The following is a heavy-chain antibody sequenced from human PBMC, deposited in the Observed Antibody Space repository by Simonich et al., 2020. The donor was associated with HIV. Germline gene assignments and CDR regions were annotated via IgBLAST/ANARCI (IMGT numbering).Heavy chain of an antibody. D-gene: IGHD6-19*01. J-gene: IGHJ2*01. CDR2: IYYIGST. Sequence: QLQLQESGPGLVKPSETLSLTCSGSGGSISSRSYYWGWLRQPPGKGLEGYGSIYYIGSTYYNPSLKSRFTISVETSKNQFSLNLSSVTAADTAVYYCARPGLAVAGPTYWYFDLWGRGTLVTVSS. CDR3: ARPGLAVAGPTYWYFDL. V-gene: IGHV4-39*01. CDR1: GGSISSRSYY.